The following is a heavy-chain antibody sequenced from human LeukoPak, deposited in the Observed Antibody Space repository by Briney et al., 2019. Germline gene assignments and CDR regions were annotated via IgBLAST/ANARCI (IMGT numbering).Heavy chain of an antibody. Sequence: ASVKVSCKASGYTFTSYYMHWVRQAPGQGLEWMGIINPSGGSTSYAQKFQGRVTMTRDMSTGTVYMELSSLRSEDTAVYYCARDGPTYYYDSSGYSPYDAFDIWGQGTMVTVSS. CDR3: ARDGPTYYYDSSGYSPYDAFDI. CDR2: INPSGGST. CDR1: GYTFTSYY. D-gene: IGHD3-22*01. V-gene: IGHV1-46*01. J-gene: IGHJ3*02.